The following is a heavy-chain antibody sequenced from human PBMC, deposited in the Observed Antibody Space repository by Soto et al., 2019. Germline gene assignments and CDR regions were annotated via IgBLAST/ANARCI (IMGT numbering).Heavy chain of an antibody. CDR1: GFTFSSYA. J-gene: IGHJ4*02. CDR3: ARDDYGGNSGDY. V-gene: IGHV3-30-3*01. Sequence: QVQLVESGGGVVQPGRSLRLSCAASGFTFSSYAMHWVRQAPGKGLEWVAVISYDGSNKYYADSVKGRFTISRDKSKNTLYLQMNSLRAEDTSVYYCARDDYGGNSGDYWGQGTLVTVSS. D-gene: IGHD4-17*01. CDR2: ISYDGSNK.